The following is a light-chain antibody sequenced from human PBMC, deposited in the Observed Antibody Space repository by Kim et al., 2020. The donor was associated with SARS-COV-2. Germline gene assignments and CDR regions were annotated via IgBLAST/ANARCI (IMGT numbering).Light chain of an antibody. CDR2: EVS. Sequence: GQSVTISCTGTSSDVGGYNYVAWYQQHPGKAPKLMIYEVSKRPSGVPDRFSGSKSGNTTSLTVSGLQAEDEADYYCSSYAGSNNWVFGGGTKLTVL. CDR3: SSYAGSNNWV. V-gene: IGLV2-8*01. J-gene: IGLJ3*02. CDR1: SSDVGGYNY.